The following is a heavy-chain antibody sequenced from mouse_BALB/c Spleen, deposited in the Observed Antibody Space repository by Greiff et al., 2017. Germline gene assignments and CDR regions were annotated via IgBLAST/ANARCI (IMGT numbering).Heavy chain of an antibody. D-gene: IGHD1-1*01. V-gene: IGHV5-6-5*01. J-gene: IGHJ2*01. CDR1: GFTFSSYA. CDR2: ISSGGST. CDR3: ARDYYGSPYYFDY. Sequence: EVHLVESGGGLVKPGGSLKLSCAASGFTFSSYAMSWVRQTPEKRLEWVASISSGGSTYYPDSVKGRFTISRDNARNILYLQMSSLRSEDTAMYYCARDYYGSPYYFDYWGQGTTLTVSS.